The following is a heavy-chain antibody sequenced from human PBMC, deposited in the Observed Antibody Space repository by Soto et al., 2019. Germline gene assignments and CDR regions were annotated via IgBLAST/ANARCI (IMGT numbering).Heavy chain of an antibody. Sequence: GGSLRLSCAASGFTFSSYSMNWVRQAPGKGLEWVSSISSSSSYIYYADSVKGRFTISRDNAKNSLYLQMNSLRAEDTAVYYCARETYYYDSSGYQDAFDIWGQGTVVTVSS. CDR3: ARETYYYDSSGYQDAFDI. V-gene: IGHV3-21*01. CDR1: GFTFSSYS. CDR2: ISSSSSYI. J-gene: IGHJ3*02. D-gene: IGHD3-22*01.